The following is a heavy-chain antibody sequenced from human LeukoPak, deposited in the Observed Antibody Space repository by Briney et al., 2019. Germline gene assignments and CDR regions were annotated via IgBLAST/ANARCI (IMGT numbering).Heavy chain of an antibody. V-gene: IGHV3-7*01. CDR1: GFTFSSYW. J-gene: IGHJ4*02. Sequence: GGSLRPSCAASGFTFSSYWMSWVRQAPEKGLEWVANIKQDGSEKYYVDSVKGRFTISRDNAKNSLYLQMNSLRAEETAVYYCAREDYGGNSGNFDYWGQGTLITVSS. D-gene: IGHD4-23*01. CDR3: AREDYGGNSGNFDY. CDR2: IKQDGSEK.